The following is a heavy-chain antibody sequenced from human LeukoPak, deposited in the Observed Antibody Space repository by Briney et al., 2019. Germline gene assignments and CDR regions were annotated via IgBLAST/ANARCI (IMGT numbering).Heavy chain of an antibody. Sequence: GASVKVSCKASGGTFSSYAISWVRQAPGQGLEWMGGIIPIFGTANYAQKFQGRVTITADESTSTAYMELSSLRSEDTAVYYCARDWTGYCSGGSCYCRGRFDPWGQGTLVTVSS. V-gene: IGHV1-69*01. J-gene: IGHJ5*02. CDR1: GGTFSSYA. CDR2: IIPIFGTA. D-gene: IGHD2-15*01. CDR3: ARDWTGYCSGGSCYCRGRFDP.